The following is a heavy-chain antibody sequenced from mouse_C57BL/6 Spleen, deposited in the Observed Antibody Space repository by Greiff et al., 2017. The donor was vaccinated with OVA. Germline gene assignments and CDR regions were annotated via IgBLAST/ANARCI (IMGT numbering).Heavy chain of an antibody. J-gene: IGHJ2*01. CDR2: IDPANGNT. CDR3: ARDYFDY. Sequence: VQLKQSVAELVRPWASVKLSCTASGFYFKNSYMHWVQQWPEQGLEWIGRIDPANGNTKYAPKFQGKATITADTSSNTDYLQLSNLTTEDTAIYYCARDYFDYWGQGTTLTVSA. CDR1: GFYFKNSY. V-gene: IGHV14-3*01.